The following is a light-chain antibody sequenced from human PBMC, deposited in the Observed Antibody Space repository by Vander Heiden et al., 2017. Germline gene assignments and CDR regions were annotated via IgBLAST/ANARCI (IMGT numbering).Light chain of an antibody. CDR2: DAS. CDR3: QQYNSFWT. J-gene: IGKJ1*01. V-gene: IGKV1-5*01. CDR1: QSISSW. Sequence: MHMTPSPSTLSASVGDRVTITCRASQSISSWLAWYQQKPGKAPKLLIDDASSLESGVPSRFSGSGSGTEFTLTISSLQPDDFAYYYCQQYNSFWTFGQGTKVEIK.